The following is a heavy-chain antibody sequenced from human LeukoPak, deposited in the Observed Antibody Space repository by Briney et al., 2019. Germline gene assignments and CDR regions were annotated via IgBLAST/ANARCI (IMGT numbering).Heavy chain of an antibody. D-gene: IGHD6-19*01. CDR3: AREKSGRYSSGWSFDY. CDR1: GGSFSGYY. Sequence: SETLSLTCAVYGGSFSGYYWSWIRQPPGKGLEWIGEINHSGSTNYNPPLKSRVTISVDTSKNQFSLKLSSVTAADTAVYYCAREKSGRYSSGWSFDYWGQGTLVTVSS. J-gene: IGHJ4*02. V-gene: IGHV4-34*01. CDR2: INHSGST.